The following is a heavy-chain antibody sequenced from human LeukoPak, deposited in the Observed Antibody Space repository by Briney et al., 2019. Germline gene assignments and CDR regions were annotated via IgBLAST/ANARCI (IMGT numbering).Heavy chain of an antibody. J-gene: IGHJ4*02. CDR1: GFTFSSYG. V-gene: IGHV3-33*01. D-gene: IGHD5-18*01. CDR2: IWYDGSNK. CDR3: ARDTHSYGFDY. Sequence: GGSLRLSCAAPGFTFSSYGMHWVRQAPGKGLEWVAVIWYDGSNKYYADSVKGRFTISRDNSKNTLYLQMNSLRAEDTAVYYCARDTHSYGFDYWGQGTLVTVSS.